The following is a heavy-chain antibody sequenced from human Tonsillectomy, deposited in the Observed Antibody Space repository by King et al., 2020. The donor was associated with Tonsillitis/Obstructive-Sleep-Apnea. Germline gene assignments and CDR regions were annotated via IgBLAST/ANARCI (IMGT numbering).Heavy chain of an antibody. CDR3: AHSARIAIFGVEFDY. V-gene: IGHV2-5*02. J-gene: IGHJ4*02. CDR1: GFSLSTSGVG. D-gene: IGHD3-3*01. Sequence: TLKESGPTLVKPTETLTLTCTFSGFSLSTSGVGVGWIRQPPGKAPEWLALIYWDDDKRYSPSLKRRLTITKDTSKKQVVLRMTNMDPVDTATYYCAHSARIAIFGVEFDYWGQGILVTGSS. CDR2: IYWDDDK.